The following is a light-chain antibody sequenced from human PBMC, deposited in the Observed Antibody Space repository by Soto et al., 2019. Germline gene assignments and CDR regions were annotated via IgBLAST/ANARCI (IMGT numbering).Light chain of an antibody. V-gene: IGLV2-14*01. CDR1: ATDVGAYNY. CDR2: AVT. J-gene: IGLJ2*01. Sequence: QSALTQPASVSGSPGQSITICCTGTATDVGAYNYVSWYQQHPGRAPKLIIYAVTDRPSGVADRFSGSKSGDTASLTISGLQAEDEAHYYCSSFTSSTTLLFGGGTKLTVL. CDR3: SSFTSSTTLL.